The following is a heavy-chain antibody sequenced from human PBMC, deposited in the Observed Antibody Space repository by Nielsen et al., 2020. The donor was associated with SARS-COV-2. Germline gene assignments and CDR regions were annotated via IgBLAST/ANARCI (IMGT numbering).Heavy chain of an antibody. CDR3: ASVREVRGAYYYGMDV. J-gene: IGHJ6*02. D-gene: IGHD3-10*01. V-gene: IGHV3-66*01. CDR2: IYSGGST. Sequence: GESLKISCAASGFTVSSNYMSWVRQAPGKGLEWVSVIYSGGSTYYADSVKGRFTISRDNSKNTLYLQMNSLRAEDTAVYYCASVREVRGAYYYGMDVWGQGTTVTVSS. CDR1: GFTVSSNY.